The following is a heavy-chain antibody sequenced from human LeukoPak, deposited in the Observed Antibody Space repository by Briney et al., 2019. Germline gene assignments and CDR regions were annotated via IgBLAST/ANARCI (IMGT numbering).Heavy chain of an antibody. CDR2: ISYDGSSK. CDR3: AKDASYDSSGFDY. CDR1: GFTFSSYA. J-gene: IGHJ4*02. D-gene: IGHD3-22*01. V-gene: IGHV3-30-3*01. Sequence: GGSLRLSCAASGFTFSSYAMHWVRQAPGKGLEWVAVISYDGSSKYYADSVKGRFTISRDNSKNTVYLEMNSLRAEDTAVYYCAKDASYDSSGFDYWGQGTLVTVSS.